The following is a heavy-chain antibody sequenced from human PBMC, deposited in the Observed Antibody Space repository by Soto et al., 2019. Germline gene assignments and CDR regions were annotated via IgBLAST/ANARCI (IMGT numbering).Heavy chain of an antibody. V-gene: IGHV4-59*08. CDR2: IYYSGST. D-gene: IGHD3-22*01. CDR1: GGSISSYY. Sequence: PSETLSLTCTVSGGSISSYYWSWIRQPPGKGLEWIGYIYYSGSTNYNPSLKSRVTISVDTSQNEVSLKLSSVTAADTAVYYCARLGAYYQAMDSWGRGTLVTVSS. J-gene: IGHJ4*02. CDR3: ARLGAYYQAMDS.